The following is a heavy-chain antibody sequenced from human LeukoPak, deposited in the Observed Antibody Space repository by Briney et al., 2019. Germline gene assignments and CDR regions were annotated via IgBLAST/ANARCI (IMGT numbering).Heavy chain of an antibody. V-gene: IGHV3-23*01. J-gene: IGHJ4*02. CDR2: ISGSAVNK. CDR1: GFTVSSNY. D-gene: IGHD3-9*01. Sequence: GGSLRLSCAASGFTVSSNYMSWVRQSPGKGLEWVSAISGSAVNKHYADSVRGRFTISRDNSKDTLYLQMNNLRGEDTAAYYCVKARYFDWELNFDYWGQGALVTVSS. CDR3: VKARYFDWELNFDY.